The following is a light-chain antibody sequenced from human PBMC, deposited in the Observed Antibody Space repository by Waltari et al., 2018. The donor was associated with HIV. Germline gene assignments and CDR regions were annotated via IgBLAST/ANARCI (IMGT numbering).Light chain of an antibody. V-gene: IGLV2-23*02. CDR1: SRDVASYNL. CDR2: AVT. Sequence: QSALTQPASVSGSPGQSITISCTGTSRDVASYNLVSWYQHHPGKAPKVMIYAVTKRPSGGSDRFSGCKSGNTASLTISGLQAEDEADYYCCSYAGTSTYVFGTGTKVTVL. J-gene: IGLJ1*01. CDR3: CSYAGTSTYV.